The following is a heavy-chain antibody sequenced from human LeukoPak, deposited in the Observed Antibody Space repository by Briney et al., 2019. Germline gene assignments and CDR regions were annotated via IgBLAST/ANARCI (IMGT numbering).Heavy chain of an antibody. V-gene: IGHV3-48*01. J-gene: IGHJ4*02. Sequence: PGGSLRLSCAASGFTFNSYSMNWVRQAPGKGLEWVSYISSSTGSTIYYADSVKGRFTISRDNARNSMYLQMNSLRVEDTAVYYCARGSGYPRGPADYWGQGTLVTVSS. CDR3: ARGSGYPRGPADY. CDR1: GFTFNSYS. D-gene: IGHD5-12*01. CDR2: ISSSTGSTI.